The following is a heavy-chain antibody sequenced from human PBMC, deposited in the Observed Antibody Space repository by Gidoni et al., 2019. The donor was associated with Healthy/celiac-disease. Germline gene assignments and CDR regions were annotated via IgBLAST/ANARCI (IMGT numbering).Heavy chain of an antibody. CDR3: ARDQDRYSSGFDY. J-gene: IGHJ4*02. CDR2: IWYDGSNK. Sequence: QVQLVESGGGVVQPGRSLRLPCAASGFTFSSYGMHWVRQAPGKGLEWVAVIWYDGSNKYYADSVKGRFTISRDNSKNTLYLQMNSLRAEDTAVYYCARDQDRYSSGFDYWGQGTLVTVSS. D-gene: IGHD6-19*01. CDR1: GFTFSSYG. V-gene: IGHV3-33*01.